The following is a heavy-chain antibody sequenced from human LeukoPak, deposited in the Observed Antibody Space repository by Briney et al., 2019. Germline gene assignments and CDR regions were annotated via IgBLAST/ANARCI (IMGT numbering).Heavy chain of an antibody. CDR1: GFTLSFYW. J-gene: IGHJ4*02. D-gene: IGHD3-22*01. Sequence: PGGSLRLSCAASGFTLSFYWVSWVRQAPGKGLEWVANIKKDGSETDYVDSVKGRFTLSRDNAKNSVLLQMSSLKAEDTAVYYCARVTFSYDSNNYRIPNFDYWGQGALVTVSS. V-gene: IGHV3-7*01. CDR2: IKKDGSET. CDR3: ARVTFSYDSNNYRIPNFDY.